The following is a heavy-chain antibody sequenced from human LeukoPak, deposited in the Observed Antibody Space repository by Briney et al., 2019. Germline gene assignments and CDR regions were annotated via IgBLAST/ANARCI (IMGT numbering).Heavy chain of an antibody. CDR2: ISSSSSTI. D-gene: IGHD2-21*02. V-gene: IGHV3-48*02. Sequence: PGGSLRLSCAASGFTFSSYSMNWVRQAPGKGLEWVSYISSSSSTIYYADSVKGRFTISRDNAKNSLYLQMNSLRDEDTAVYYCARGGYCGGDCSFYYYYGMDVWGQGTTVTVSS. J-gene: IGHJ6*02. CDR1: GFTFSSYS. CDR3: ARGGYCGGDCSFYYYYGMDV.